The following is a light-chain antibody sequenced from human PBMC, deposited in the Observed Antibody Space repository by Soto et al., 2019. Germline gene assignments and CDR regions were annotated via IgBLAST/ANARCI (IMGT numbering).Light chain of an antibody. CDR2: GAS. CDR3: QQYGSSHPNT. V-gene: IGKV3-20*01. Sequence: EIVLTQSPGALSLSPGERATLSCSASQSVSSSYLAWYQQKPGQAPRLLIYGASSRATGIPDRFSGSGSGTDFTLTISRLEPEDFAVYYCQQYGSSHPNTFGQGTKVDIK. J-gene: IGKJ2*01. CDR1: QSVSSSY.